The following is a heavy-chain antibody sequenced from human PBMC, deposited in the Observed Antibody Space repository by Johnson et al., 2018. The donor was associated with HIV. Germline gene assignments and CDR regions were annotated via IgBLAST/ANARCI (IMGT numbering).Heavy chain of an antibody. J-gene: IGHJ3*02. CDR1: GFNFSSYA. D-gene: IGHD3-16*01. CDR3: ARDNLRQLDAFDI. Sequence: VQLVESGGGLVQRGGSLRLSCVASGFNFSSYAMSWVRQAPGKGLEWVAVISHDGSNKYYADSVKGRFTISRDNSKNTLYLQMNSLRPEDTAVYYCARDNLRQLDAFDIWGQGTMVTVSS. V-gene: IGHV3-30-3*01. CDR2: ISHDGSNK.